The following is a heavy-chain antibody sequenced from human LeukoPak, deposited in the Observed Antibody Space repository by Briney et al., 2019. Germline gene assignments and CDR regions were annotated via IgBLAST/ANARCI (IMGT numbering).Heavy chain of an antibody. CDR2: IIPIFGTA. V-gene: IGHV1-69*13. J-gene: IGHJ4*02. CDR1: GYTFTGYY. CDR3: ATQTYLRLGELSPRYYFDY. D-gene: IGHD3-16*02. Sequence: GASVKVSCKASGYTFTGYYMHWVRQAPGQGLEWMGGIIPIFGTANYAQKFQGRVTITADESTSTAYMELSSLRSEDTAVYYCATQTYLRLGELSPRYYFDYWGQGTLVTVSS.